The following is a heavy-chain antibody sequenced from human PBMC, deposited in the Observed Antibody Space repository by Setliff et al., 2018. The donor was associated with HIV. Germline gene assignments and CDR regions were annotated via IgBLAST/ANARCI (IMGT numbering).Heavy chain of an antibody. CDR2: ISAYNGNT. CDR1: GYTFTSYG. D-gene: IGHD3-22*01. V-gene: IGHV1-18*01. J-gene: IGHJ4*02. CDR3: ARGTYYYDSIGYLAAGHFDY. Sequence: ASVKVSCKASGYTFTSYGISWVRQAPGQGLEWMGWISAYNGNTNYAQKLQGRVTMTKDTSTSTAYMELRSLRSDDTAVYYCARGTYYYDSIGYLAAGHFDYWGQGTLVTVSS.